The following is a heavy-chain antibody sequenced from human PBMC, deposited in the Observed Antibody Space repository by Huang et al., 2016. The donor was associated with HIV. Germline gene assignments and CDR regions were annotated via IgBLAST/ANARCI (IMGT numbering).Heavy chain of an antibody. D-gene: IGHD6-6*01. CDR2: INPKRGGT. J-gene: IGHJ4*02. V-gene: IGHV1-2*02. CDR3: ARDWSFGSSTSPAD. CDR1: GYTFTDSN. Sequence: QVQLVQSGAEVKNPGASVRVSCKASGYTFTDSNIHWVRRAPGQGLEWMGWINPKRGGTIYAQRFQGRITMTRDTTISTVHMDLRRIQSDDTAVYFCARDWSFGSSTSPADWGQGTLVTVSS.